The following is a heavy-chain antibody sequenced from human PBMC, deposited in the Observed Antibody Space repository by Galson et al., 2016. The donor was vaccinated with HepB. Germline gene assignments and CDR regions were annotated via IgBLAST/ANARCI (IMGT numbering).Heavy chain of an antibody. CDR3: ARHGQPAAIDYFDY. Sequence: SETLSLTCTVSGDSLSTSSHYWGWIRQPPGKGLEWIGSVYYTGSTHYNPSPMSRVTISVDTSKNQFSLNLTPVTAADTAEYYCARHGQPAAIDYFDYWGQGTLGTVSS. V-gene: IGHV4-39*01. CDR2: VYYTGST. D-gene: IGHD2-2*01. CDR1: GDSLSTSSHY. J-gene: IGHJ4*02.